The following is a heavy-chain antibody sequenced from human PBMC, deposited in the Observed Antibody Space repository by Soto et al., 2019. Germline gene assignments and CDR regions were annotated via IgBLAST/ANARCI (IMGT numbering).Heavy chain of an antibody. Sequence: ASVKVSCKASGYTFTSYGISWVRQAPGQGLEWMGWISAYNGNTNYAQKLQGRVTMTTDTSTSTAYMELRSLRSDDTAVYYCARGRGYSGYEGSNWLDPWGRGTLVTVSS. V-gene: IGHV1-18*01. D-gene: IGHD5-12*01. CDR2: ISAYNGNT. CDR1: GYTFTSYG. CDR3: ARGRGYSGYEGSNWLDP. J-gene: IGHJ5*02.